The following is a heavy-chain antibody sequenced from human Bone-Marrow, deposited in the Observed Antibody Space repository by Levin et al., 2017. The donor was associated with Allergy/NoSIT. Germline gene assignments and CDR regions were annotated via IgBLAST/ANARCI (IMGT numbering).Heavy chain of an antibody. CDR2: INHSGST. Sequence: SETLSLTCAVYGGSFSGYYWSWIRQPPGKGLEWIGEINHSGSTNYNPSLKSRVTISVDTSKNQFSLKLSSVTAADTAVYYCARLKSSSGWYYFDYWGQGTLVTVSS. CDR3: ARLKSSSGWYYFDY. J-gene: IGHJ4*02. CDR1: GGSFSGYY. V-gene: IGHV4-34*01. D-gene: IGHD6-19*01.